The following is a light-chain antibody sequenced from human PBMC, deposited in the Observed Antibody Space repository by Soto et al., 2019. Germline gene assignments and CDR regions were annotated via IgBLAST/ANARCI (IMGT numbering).Light chain of an antibody. Sequence: DIQMTQSPSSLSASVGDRVTISCQASQDITTFLNWYQQKPGKAPRLLICDVSNLETGVPSRFSGSGSVTDFSLTITSLQPEDIATYYCQQFNNLPYTFGQGTKLEIK. J-gene: IGKJ2*01. CDR3: QQFNNLPYT. V-gene: IGKV1-33*01. CDR2: DVS. CDR1: QDITTF.